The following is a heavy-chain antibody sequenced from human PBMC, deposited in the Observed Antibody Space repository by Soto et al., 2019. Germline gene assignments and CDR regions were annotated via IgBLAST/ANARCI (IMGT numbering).Heavy chain of an antibody. D-gene: IGHD6-13*01. CDR3: ASSIAAASFDY. Sequence: AASVKVSCKASGYIFSSYTMHWVRQAPGQSLEWMGWINAANGDTKYSQKFQGRVTITSDTSATTGYMDLSSLRSEDTAMYYCASSIAAASFDYWGQGSLVTVYS. CDR1: GYIFSSYT. CDR2: INAANGDT. V-gene: IGHV1-3*01. J-gene: IGHJ4*02.